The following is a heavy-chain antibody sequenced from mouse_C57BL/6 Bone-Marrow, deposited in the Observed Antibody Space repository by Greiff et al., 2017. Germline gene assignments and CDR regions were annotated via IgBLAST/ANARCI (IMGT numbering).Heavy chain of an antibody. J-gene: IGHJ4*01. Sequence: VQLQQSGPELVKPGASVKISCKASGYSFTGYYMNWVKQSPEKSLEWIGEINPSTGGTTYNQKFKAKATLTVDKSSSTAYMQLKSLTSEDSAVYYCAREDYDLRGHYAMDYWGQGTSVTVSS. CDR1: GYSFTGYY. V-gene: IGHV1-42*01. CDR3: AREDYDLRGHYAMDY. CDR2: INPSTGGT. D-gene: IGHD2-4*01.